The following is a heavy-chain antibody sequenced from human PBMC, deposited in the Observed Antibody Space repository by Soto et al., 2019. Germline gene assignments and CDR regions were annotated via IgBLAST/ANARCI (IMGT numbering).Heavy chain of an antibody. J-gene: IGHJ3*02. CDR1: GGSISSYY. D-gene: IGHD5-18*01. CDR2: IYYSGST. V-gene: IGHV4-59*12. CDR3: ARETYSYGGVGGLGAFDI. Sequence: QVRLQESGPGLVKPSETLSLTCTVSGGSISSYYWSWIRQPPGKGLEWIGYIYYSGSTNYNPSLKSRVTITVDTSKNQFSLKLSSVTAADTAVYYCARETYSYGGVGGLGAFDIWGQGTMVTVSS.